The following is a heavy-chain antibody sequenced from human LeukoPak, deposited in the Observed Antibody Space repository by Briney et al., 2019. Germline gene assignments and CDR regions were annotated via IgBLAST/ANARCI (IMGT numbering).Heavy chain of an antibody. Sequence: ASVKVSCKASGYTFTGYYMHWVRQAPGQGLEWMGGFDPEDGETIYAQKFQGRVTMTEDTSTDTAYMELSSLRSEDTAVYYCATLPSPSYGINFDYWGQGTLVTVSS. J-gene: IGHJ4*02. CDR1: GYTFTGYY. CDR3: ATLPSPSYGINFDY. D-gene: IGHD5-18*01. CDR2: FDPEDGET. V-gene: IGHV1-24*01.